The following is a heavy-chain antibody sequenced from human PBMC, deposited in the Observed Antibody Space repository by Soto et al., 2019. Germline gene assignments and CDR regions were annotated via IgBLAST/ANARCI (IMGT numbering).Heavy chain of an antibody. J-gene: IGHJ6*01. V-gene: IGHV3-30-3*01. Sequence: PGGSLRLSCAASGFTFSSYAMHWVRQAPGKGLEWVAVISYDGSNKYYADSVKGRFTISRDNSKNTLYLQMTSQRGGGAAVYCCPRDVSLVLGMVPALIVGEGFSYHYGIRLWGRGSTYSLCS. D-gene: IGHD2-15*01. CDR2: ISYDGSNK. CDR3: PRDVSLVLGMVPALIVGEGFSYHYGIRL. CDR1: GFTFSSYA.